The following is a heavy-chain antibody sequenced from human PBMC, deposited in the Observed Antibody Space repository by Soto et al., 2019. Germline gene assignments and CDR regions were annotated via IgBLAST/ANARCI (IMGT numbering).Heavy chain of an antibody. Sequence: QVQLVESGGGVVQPGRSLRLSCAASEFTFSRHGMHWVRQAPGKGLQWVRVIWSDGSNEVYADSEKGRFIISRDNSKNILYLQMNSLRAEDTAVYYCARERTFGDNKHNYMDVWGTGITVTVSS. CDR2: IWSDGSNE. J-gene: IGHJ6*03. V-gene: IGHV3-33*01. D-gene: IGHD3-10*01. CDR1: EFTFSRHG. CDR3: ARERTFGDNKHNYMDV.